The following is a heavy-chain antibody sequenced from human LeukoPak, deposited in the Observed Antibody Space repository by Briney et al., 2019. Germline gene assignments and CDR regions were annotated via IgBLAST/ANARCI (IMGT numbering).Heavy chain of an antibody. J-gene: IGHJ3*02. CDR3: ARPTRYDFWSGYPGGAFDI. CDR1: GGSISSSSYY. V-gene: IGHV4-39*01. Sequence: PSETLSLTCTVSGGSISSSSYYWGWICQPPGKGLEWIGSIYYSGSTYYNPSLKSRVTISVDTSKNQFSLKLSSVTAADTAVYYCARPTRYDFWSGYPGGAFDIWGQGTMVTVSS. CDR2: IYYSGST. D-gene: IGHD3-3*01.